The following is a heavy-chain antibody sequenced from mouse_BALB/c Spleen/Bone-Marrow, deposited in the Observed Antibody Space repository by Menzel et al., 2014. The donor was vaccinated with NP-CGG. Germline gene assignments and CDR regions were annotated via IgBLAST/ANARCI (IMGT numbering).Heavy chain of an antibody. CDR1: GFNIKDTD. CDR3: AITPYAMDY. J-gene: IGHJ4*01. CDR2: IDPANDNT. V-gene: IGHV14-3*02. Sequence: VHVKQSGAELVKPGASVKLSCTASGFNIKDTDMHWVKQRPEQGMEWIGRIDPANDNTKYDPKFQGKATITADTSSNTAYLQLSSLTSEDTAVYYCAITPYAMDYWGQGTSVTVSS. D-gene: IGHD2-4*01.